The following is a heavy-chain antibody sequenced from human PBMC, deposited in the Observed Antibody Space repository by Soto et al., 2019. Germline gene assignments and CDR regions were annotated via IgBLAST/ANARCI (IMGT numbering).Heavy chain of an antibody. CDR1: GFSFSDSS. Sequence: EVQLVASGGGLARPGGSLKLSCAASGFSFSDSSMHWVRQASGKGPEWVGRIRSKANNYATSYGASVKGRFTIYRDDLKKMVFLNMNSLRTEDTAVYYCTRRGYGGNSGEDYWGQGTLVTVSS. V-gene: IGHV3-73*02. CDR3: TRRGYGGNSGEDY. D-gene: IGHD4-17*01. J-gene: IGHJ4*02. CDR2: IRSKANNYAT.